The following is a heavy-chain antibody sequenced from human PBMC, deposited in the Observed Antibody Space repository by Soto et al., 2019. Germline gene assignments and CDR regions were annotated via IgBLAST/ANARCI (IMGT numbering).Heavy chain of an antibody. J-gene: IGHJ4*02. Sequence: QVHLVQSGAEVKKPGGSVKVSCKASGYIFSSHGISWVRQAPGRGLEWMAWISAYNGDRNYAETLQGRVTVTTDTSTNTAYMELRSLRSDDTAVYYCAREAFDADYIDFWGQGTLVTVSS. CDR2: ISAYNGDR. D-gene: IGHD3-10*01. CDR1: GYIFSSHG. V-gene: IGHV1-18*01. CDR3: AREAFDADYIDF.